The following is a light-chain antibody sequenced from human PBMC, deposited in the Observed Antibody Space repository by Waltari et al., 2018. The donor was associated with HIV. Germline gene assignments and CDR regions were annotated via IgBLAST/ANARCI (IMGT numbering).Light chain of an antibody. Sequence: DIRVTQSPSSLSASVGDRVNITCRASQSISSYLNWYQQKPGTATKLLMSAASSLQRGVPSRFSSNGSGTDFTLTISSLQPEDFATYYCQQSYGSPFTFGPGSKLHIK. CDR1: QSISSY. CDR3: QQSYGSPFT. V-gene: IGKV1-39*01. J-gene: IGKJ3*01. CDR2: AAS.